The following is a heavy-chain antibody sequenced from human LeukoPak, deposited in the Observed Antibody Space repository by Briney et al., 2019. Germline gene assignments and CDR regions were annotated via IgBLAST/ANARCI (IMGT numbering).Heavy chain of an antibody. D-gene: IGHD3-10*01. CDR1: GFTFLNYW. Sequence: GGSLRLSCAASGFTFLNYWMTWVRQAPGKGLEWVANIKQDGSEKYYVDSGKGRFTISRDNAKNSLYLQMNSLRADDTAVYYCARGGIRGVLMEYWGQGTLVTVSS. J-gene: IGHJ4*02. V-gene: IGHV3-7*05. CDR2: IKQDGSEK. CDR3: ARGGIRGVLMEY.